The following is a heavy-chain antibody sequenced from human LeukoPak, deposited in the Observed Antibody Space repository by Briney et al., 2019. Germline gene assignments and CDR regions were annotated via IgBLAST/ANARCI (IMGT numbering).Heavy chain of an antibody. J-gene: IGHJ6*03. D-gene: IGHD3-16*02. Sequence: ASVKVSCKASGYTFTSYGISWVRQAPGQGLEWMGWISAYNGNTNYAQKLQGRVTMTTDTSTSTAYMELRSLRSDDTAVYYCARAWLRSYDYVWGSYRYMDVWGKGTTVTVSS. V-gene: IGHV1-18*01. CDR1: GYTFTSYG. CDR3: ARAWLRSYDYVWGSYRYMDV. CDR2: ISAYNGNT.